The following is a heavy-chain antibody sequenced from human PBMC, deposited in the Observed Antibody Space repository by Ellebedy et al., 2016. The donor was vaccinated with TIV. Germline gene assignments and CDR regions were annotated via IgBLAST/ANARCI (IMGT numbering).Heavy chain of an antibody. J-gene: IGHJ4*02. CDR2: ISGGGGST. CDR3: ARSEYSSSPIDY. D-gene: IGHD6-6*01. CDR1: GFTFSTYW. V-gene: IGHV3-23*01. Sequence: GESLKISXAASGFTFSTYWMTWVRQAPGKGLEWVSGISGGGGSTYYADSVKGRFTISRDNAKNSLYLQMNSLRAEDTAVYYCARSEYSSSPIDYWGQGTLVTVSS.